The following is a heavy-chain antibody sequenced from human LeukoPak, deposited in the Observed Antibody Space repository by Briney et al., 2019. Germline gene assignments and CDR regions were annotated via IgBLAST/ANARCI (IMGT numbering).Heavy chain of an antibody. CDR3: ARVGYSSGWYRQ. D-gene: IGHD6-19*01. V-gene: IGHV3-66*01. CDR2: IYSGGST. CDR1: GFTVSSNY. Sequence: GGSLRLSCAASGFTVSSNYMSWVRQAPGKGLEWVSVIYSGGSTYYADSVKGRFTISRGNSKNTLYLQMNSLRPEDTAVYYCARVGYSSGWYRQWGQGTLVTVSS. J-gene: IGHJ4*02.